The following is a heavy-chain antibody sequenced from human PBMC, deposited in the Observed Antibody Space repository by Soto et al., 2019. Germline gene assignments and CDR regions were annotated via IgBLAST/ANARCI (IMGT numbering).Heavy chain of an antibody. D-gene: IGHD3-16*02. CDR3: ARSRYYDYIWGSYRDSPFDY. J-gene: IGHJ4*02. Sequence: PGGSLRLSCAASGFTFSSYAMSWVRQAPGKGLEWVSAISGSGGSTYYADSVKGRFTISRDNSKNTLYLQMNSLRAEDTAVYYCARSRYYDYIWGSYRDSPFDYWGQGTLVNVSS. CDR1: GFTFSSYA. V-gene: IGHV3-23*01. CDR2: ISGSGGST.